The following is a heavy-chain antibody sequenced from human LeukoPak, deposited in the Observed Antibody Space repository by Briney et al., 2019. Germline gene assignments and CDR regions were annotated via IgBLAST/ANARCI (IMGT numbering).Heavy chain of an antibody. J-gene: IGHJ4*02. CDR1: GFTFSSYS. CDR3: ARDGAGLLGDYFDY. D-gene: IGHD3-10*01. V-gene: IGHV3-21*01. Sequence: GGSLRLSCAASGFTFSSYSMNWVRQAPGKGLEWVSSISSSSNYIYYADSVKGRFTISRDNAKNSLYLQMTSRRAEDTAVYYWARDGAGLLGDYFDYWGQGTLVTVSS. CDR2: ISSSSNYI.